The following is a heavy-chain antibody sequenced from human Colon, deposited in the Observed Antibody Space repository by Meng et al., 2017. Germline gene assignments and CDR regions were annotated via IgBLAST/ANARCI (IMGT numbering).Heavy chain of an antibody. CDR1: GDSVSSNSAA. V-gene: IGHV6-1*01. CDR3: ARDWGDVRGGFDF. D-gene: IGHD3-10*02. CDR2: TYYRSKYYN. Sequence: QVQLHQSGPGLVKPPQTPSLTCAISGDSVSSNSAAWNWIRQSPSRGLEWLGRTYYRSKYYNDYALSVKSRITINPDTSKNQFSLQLNSVTPEDTAIYYCARDWGDVRGGFDFWGQGTLVTVSS. J-gene: IGHJ4*02.